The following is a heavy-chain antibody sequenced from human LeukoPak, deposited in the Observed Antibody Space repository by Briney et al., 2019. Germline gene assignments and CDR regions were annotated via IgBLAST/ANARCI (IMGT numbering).Heavy chain of an antibody. V-gene: IGHV3-21*01. Sequence: GGSLRLPCAASGFTFSSYSMNWVRQAPGKGLEWVSSISSSSSYIYYADSVKGRFTISRDNAKNSLYLQMNSLRAEDTAVYYCARDFRYSGYFDYWGQGTLVTVSS. CDR3: ARDFRYSGYFDY. CDR1: GFTFSSYS. J-gene: IGHJ4*02. CDR2: ISSSSSYI. D-gene: IGHD5-12*01.